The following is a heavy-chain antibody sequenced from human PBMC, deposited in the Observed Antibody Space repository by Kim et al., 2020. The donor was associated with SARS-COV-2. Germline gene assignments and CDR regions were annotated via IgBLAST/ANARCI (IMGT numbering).Heavy chain of an antibody. Sequence: GESLRLSCAASGFTFSDYYMSWIRQAPGKGLEWVSYISSSGNTIYYADSVKGRFTISRDNAKNSLYLQMNSLRAEDTAVYYCARDHFCSSTSCYSYGMDVWGQGTTVTVSS. CDR3: ARDHFCSSTSCYSYGMDV. J-gene: IGHJ6*02. CDR2: ISSSGNTI. CDR1: GFTFSDYY. V-gene: IGHV3-11*04. D-gene: IGHD2-2*02.